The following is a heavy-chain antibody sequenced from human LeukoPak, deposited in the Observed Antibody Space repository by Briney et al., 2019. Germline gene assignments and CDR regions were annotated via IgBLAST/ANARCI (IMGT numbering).Heavy chain of an antibody. V-gene: IGHV4-59*01. J-gene: IGHJ4*02. CDR1: GGSISSYY. D-gene: IGHD1-14*01. Sequence: KTSETLSLTCTVSGGSISSYYWSRIRQPPGKGLEWIGYIYYSGSTNYNPSLKSRVTISVDTSKNQFSLKLSSVTAADTAVYYCARYHRTQLPGRVDRREAFDYWGQGTLVTVSS. CDR3: ARYHRTQLPGRVDRREAFDY. CDR2: IYYSGST.